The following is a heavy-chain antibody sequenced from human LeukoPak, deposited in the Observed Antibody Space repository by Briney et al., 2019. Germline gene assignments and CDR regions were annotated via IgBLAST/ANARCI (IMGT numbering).Heavy chain of an antibody. J-gene: IGHJ2*01. V-gene: IGHV3-21*01. Sequence: GGSLRLSCAASGFTFSSYSMNWVRQAPGKGLEWVSSISSSSTCMYYADSVKGRFTISRDNAKNSLYLQMNSLRDEDTAVYYCARDGLGDGYNLGPPFDLWGRGTLVTVSS. CDR1: GFTFSSYS. CDR3: ARDGLGDGYNLGPPFDL. D-gene: IGHD5-24*01. CDR2: ISSSSTCM.